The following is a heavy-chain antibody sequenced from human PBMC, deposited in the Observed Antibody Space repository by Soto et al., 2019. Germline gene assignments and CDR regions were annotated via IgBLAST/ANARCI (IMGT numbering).Heavy chain of an antibody. V-gene: IGHV4-39*01. J-gene: IGHJ6*02. CDR2: IFYTGTT. CDR1: GGSVSYNSYY. CDR3: GLASSSSRRYYYYGMDV. D-gene: IGHD6-6*01. Sequence: PSETLSLTCSVSGGSVSYNSYYWGWIRQPPGKGLEWVGGIFYTGTTYYNPSLKDRLSISVDTSKNSFSLNLTSVTAADTAVYYCGLASSSSRRYYYYGMDVWGQGTTVTVSS.